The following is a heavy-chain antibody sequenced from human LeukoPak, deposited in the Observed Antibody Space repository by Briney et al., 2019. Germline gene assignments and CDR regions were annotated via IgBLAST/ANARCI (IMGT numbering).Heavy chain of an antibody. D-gene: IGHD2-21*02. V-gene: IGHV4-59*08. Sequence: PSETLSLTCTVSGGSITSYYWSWLRLPPGKGLEWIGCIYYSGSTDYNPSLKSRVTISEDTSQNQFSLRLSSVTAADTAVYFCARLSPTAEGDWFDPWGQGTLVTVSS. CDR1: GGSITSYY. CDR3: ARLSPTAEGDWFDP. CDR2: IYYSGST. J-gene: IGHJ5*02.